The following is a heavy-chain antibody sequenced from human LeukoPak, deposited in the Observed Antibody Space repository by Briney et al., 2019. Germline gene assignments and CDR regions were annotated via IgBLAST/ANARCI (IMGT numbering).Heavy chain of an antibody. CDR1: GGSISSYY. J-gene: IGHJ4*02. D-gene: IGHD6-19*01. Sequence: SETLSLTCSVSGGSISSYYWSWIRQPAGKGLEYIGRFYTSGSTNYNPSLESRVTMSVDKSKNQFSLKLTSVTAADTAVYYCARVWPGGWEFDYCGQGTLVTVSS. V-gene: IGHV4-4*07. CDR2: FYTSGST. CDR3: ARVWPGGWEFDY.